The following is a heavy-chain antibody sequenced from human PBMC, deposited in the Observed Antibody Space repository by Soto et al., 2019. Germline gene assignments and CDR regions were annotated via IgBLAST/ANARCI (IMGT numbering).Heavy chain of an antibody. CDR2: LWYDGTNK. Sequence: QVHLVESGGGVVQPGRSLRLSCLASGFTFRSFGMHWVRQAPGTGLEWVAGLWYDGTNKYYGDSVKGRFTISRDNFENTLYLQMNSLRVEDTALYYCARDGGTGDTTLLPFGTFDAWGQGALVTVSS. CDR1: GFTFRSFG. J-gene: IGHJ4*02. CDR3: ARDGGTGDTTLLPFGTFDA. D-gene: IGHD7-27*01. V-gene: IGHV3-33*01.